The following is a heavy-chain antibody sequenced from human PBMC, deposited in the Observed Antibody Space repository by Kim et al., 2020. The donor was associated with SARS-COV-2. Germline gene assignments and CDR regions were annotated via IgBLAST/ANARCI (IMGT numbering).Heavy chain of an antibody. D-gene: IGHD3-3*01. Sequence: SLKSRVTISVDKSKNQFSLKLSSVTAADTAVYYCARLYDFWSGYYTFDYWGQGTLVTVSS. J-gene: IGHJ4*02. V-gene: IGHV4-4*02. CDR3: ARLYDFWSGYYTFDY.